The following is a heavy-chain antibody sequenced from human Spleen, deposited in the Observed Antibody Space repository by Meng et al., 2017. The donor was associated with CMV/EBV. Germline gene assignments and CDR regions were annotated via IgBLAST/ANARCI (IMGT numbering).Heavy chain of an antibody. V-gene: IGHV3-66*02. CDR2: IFSGGRT. Sequence: GESLKISCAASGFTVNSNYMSWVRQAPGKGLEWVSVIFSGGRTYYADSVKGRFTISRDNSKNTLYLHMNSLRTEDTAVYHCARAPAGGFWSGIYRDYFYYGMDVWGQGTTVTVSS. J-gene: IGHJ6*02. D-gene: IGHD3-3*01. CDR1: GFTVNSNY. CDR3: ARAPAGGFWSGIYRDYFYYGMDV.